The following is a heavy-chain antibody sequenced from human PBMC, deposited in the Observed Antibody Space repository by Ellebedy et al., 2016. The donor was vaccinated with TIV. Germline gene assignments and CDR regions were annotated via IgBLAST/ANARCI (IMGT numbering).Heavy chain of an antibody. D-gene: IGHD1-26*01. V-gene: IGHV3-73*01. CDR2: IRSKANNYAT. Sequence: GESLKISCAASGFTFSGSGIHWVRQAPGKGLEWVGRIRSKANNYATTFAASLEGRFTISRDDSKQTAYLQMNNLKTEDTAVYYCARPVAWGGMDVWGQGTTVTVSS. J-gene: IGHJ6*02. CDR1: GFTFSGSG. CDR3: ARPVAWGGMDV.